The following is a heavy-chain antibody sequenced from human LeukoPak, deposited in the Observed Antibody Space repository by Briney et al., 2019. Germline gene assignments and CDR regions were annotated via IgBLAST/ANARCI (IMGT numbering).Heavy chain of an antibody. CDR2: IRYDGNYK. CDR1: GFTFSTYA. D-gene: IGHD1-26*01. Sequence: GGSLRLSCAASGFTFSTYAMHWVRQAPGKGLEWVAYIRYDGNYKCYADSVKGRFTISRDNSKNTLYLQMNSLRAEDTAIYYCAKVLSGSPPQAFEYWGQGTLLTVTS. J-gene: IGHJ4*02. CDR3: AKVLSGSPPQAFEY. V-gene: IGHV3-30*02.